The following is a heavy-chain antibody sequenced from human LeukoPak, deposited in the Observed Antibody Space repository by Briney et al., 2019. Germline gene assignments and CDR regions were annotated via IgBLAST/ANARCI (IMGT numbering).Heavy chain of an antibody. CDR3: AIEYYYGSGSYYRGNWFDP. Sequence: SETLSLTCTVSGGSISGDHWNWIRQPPGKGLEWIGYIYYSGSTNYNPSLKSRVTISIDTSKNQFSLKLTSVTAADTAVYYCAIEYYYGSGSYYRGNWFDPWGQGALVTVSS. CDR2: IYYSGST. J-gene: IGHJ5*02. D-gene: IGHD3-10*01. CDR1: GGSISGDH. V-gene: IGHV4-59*12.